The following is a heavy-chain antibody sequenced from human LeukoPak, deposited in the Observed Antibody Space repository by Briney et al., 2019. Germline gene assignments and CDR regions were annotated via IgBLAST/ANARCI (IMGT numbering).Heavy chain of an antibody. Sequence: GGSLRLSCAASGFTVSSNYMSWVRQAPGKGLEWVSVIYSGGSTYYADSVKGRFTISRDNSKNTLYLQMNSLRAEDTAVYYCAREYSGTTGTTPSKLYYYYYGMDVWGQGTTVTVSS. CDR2: IYSGGST. CDR3: AREYSGTTGTTPSKLYYYYYGMDV. J-gene: IGHJ6*02. V-gene: IGHV3-66*02. D-gene: IGHD1-1*01. CDR1: GFTVSSNY.